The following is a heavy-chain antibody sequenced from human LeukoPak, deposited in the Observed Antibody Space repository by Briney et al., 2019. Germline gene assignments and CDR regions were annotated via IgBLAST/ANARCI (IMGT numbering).Heavy chain of an antibody. V-gene: IGHV5-51*01. J-gene: IGHJ5*02. Sequence: GESLKISCQGSGSSFTTYWIGWVRQVPGKGLEWMGRIYPGDSDTRYSPPFQGHVTISADKSINTAYLQWSSLKASDTAMYYCARRSQESRGSFDPWGQGTLVTVSS. CDR3: ARRSQESRGSFDP. D-gene: IGHD3-10*01. CDR1: GSSFTTYW. CDR2: IYPGDSDT.